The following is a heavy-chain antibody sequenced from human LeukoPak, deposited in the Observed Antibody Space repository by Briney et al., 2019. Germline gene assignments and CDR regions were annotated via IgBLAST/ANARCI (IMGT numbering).Heavy chain of an antibody. CDR1: GYSFTSYW. V-gene: IGHV5-51*01. CDR3: ARQNSLTYYVGTAFDI. J-gene: IGHJ3*02. Sequence: GESLKISCKGSGYSFTSYWIGWVRQMPGKGLEWMGIIYPGDSDTRYSPSFQGQVTISADKSISTAYLQWSSLKASDTAMYYCARQNSLTYYVGTAFDIWGQGTMVTVSS. D-gene: IGHD1-26*01. CDR2: IYPGDSDT.